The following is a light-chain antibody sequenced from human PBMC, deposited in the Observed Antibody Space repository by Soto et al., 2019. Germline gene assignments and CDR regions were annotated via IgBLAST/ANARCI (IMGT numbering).Light chain of an antibody. V-gene: IGKV3-11*01. CDR2: GAS. CDR3: QQYSNLWT. Sequence: EIVLTQSPATLSLSPGERATLSYRASQSVSNYLAWYQQKPGQAPRLLIYGASSRATGIPDRFSGSGSGTDFTLSISRLEPEDFAVYYCQQYSNLWTFGQGTKVDIK. CDR1: QSVSNY. J-gene: IGKJ1*01.